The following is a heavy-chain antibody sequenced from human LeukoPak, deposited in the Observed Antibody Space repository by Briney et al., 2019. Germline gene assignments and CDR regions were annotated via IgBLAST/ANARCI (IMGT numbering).Heavy chain of an antibody. V-gene: IGHV3-48*03. CDR2: ISSSGTTI. CDR3: AGAPAMAGTRWNY. J-gene: IGHJ4*02. D-gene: IGHD6-19*01. CDR1: GFTFSSYE. Sequence: GGSLRLSCAASGFTFSSYEMNWVRQAPGKGLEWVSYISSSGTTIKYADSVKGRFTISRDNAKNSLYLQMNSLRAEDTAVYFCAGAPAMAGTRWNYWGQGTLVTVSS.